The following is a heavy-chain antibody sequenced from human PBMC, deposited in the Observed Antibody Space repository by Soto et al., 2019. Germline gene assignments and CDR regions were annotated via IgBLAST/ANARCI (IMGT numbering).Heavy chain of an antibody. CDR1: GYTFTSYA. V-gene: IGHV1-3*01. CDR3: ARDGGACSGGSCYYPTGYYYYYGMDV. J-gene: IGHJ6*02. CDR2: INAGNGNT. D-gene: IGHD2-15*01. Sequence: ASVKVSCKASGYTFTSYAMHWVRQAPGQRLEWMGWINAGNGNTKYSQKFQGRVTITRDTSASTAYMELRSLRSDDTAVYYCARDGGACSGGSCYYPTGYYYYYGMDVWGQGTTVTVSS.